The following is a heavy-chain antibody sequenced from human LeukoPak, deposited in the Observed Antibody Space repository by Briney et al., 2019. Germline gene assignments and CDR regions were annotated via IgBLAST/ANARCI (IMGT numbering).Heavy chain of an antibody. V-gene: IGHV4-30-4*01. CDR2: IYYSGST. CDR1: GGSISSGDYY. D-gene: IGHD3-22*01. CDR3: AREDSSGPSFDY. Sequence: SETLSLTCTVSGGSISSGDYYWSWIRQPPGKGLEWIGYIYYSGSTYYNPSLKSRVTISVDTSKNQFSLKLSSVTAADTAVYYCAREDSSGPSFDYWGQGTLVTVSS. J-gene: IGHJ4*02.